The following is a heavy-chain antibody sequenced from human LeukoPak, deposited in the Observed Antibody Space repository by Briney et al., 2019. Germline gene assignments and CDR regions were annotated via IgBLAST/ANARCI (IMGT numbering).Heavy chain of an antibody. D-gene: IGHD2-21*02. Sequence: GGSLRLSCAASGFTFSNYTMSWVRQAPGKGLEWVSVISGSGGSTDYADSEKGRFTISRDNSKNTLYLQMNTLRAEDTAVYYCAKESGDYIFDYWGQGTLVTVSS. CDR1: GFTFSNYT. CDR3: AKESGDYIFDY. CDR2: ISGSGGST. V-gene: IGHV3-23*01. J-gene: IGHJ4*02.